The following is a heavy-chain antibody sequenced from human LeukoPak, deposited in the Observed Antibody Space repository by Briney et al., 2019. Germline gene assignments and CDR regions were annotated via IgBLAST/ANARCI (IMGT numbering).Heavy chain of an antibody. V-gene: IGHV4-59*01. Sequence: SETLSLTCTVSGGSISTYYWTWIRQPPGKGLEWIGYTYYSGSTNYNPSLKSRVTISVDTSKNQFSLKLSSVTAADTAVYYCARGRDGYGDNWFDPWGQGTLVTVSS. CDR3: ARGRDGYGDNWFDP. CDR2: TYYSGST. D-gene: IGHD5-24*01. J-gene: IGHJ5*02. CDR1: GGSISTYY.